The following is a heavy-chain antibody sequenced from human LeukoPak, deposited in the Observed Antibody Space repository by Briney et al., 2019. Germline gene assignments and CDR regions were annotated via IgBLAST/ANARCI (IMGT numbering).Heavy chain of an antibody. CDR1: GFRFSDYN. Sequence: GGSLRLSCAASGFRFSDYNMNWVRQVPGKGLEWVSYIQSVSLTIYYLDSVKGRFTISRDNAKNSLFLQMNSLRVEDTAVYYCARGLYRYSSGWHFDYWGQGILVTVSS. D-gene: IGHD6-19*01. CDR2: IQSVSLTI. J-gene: IGHJ4*02. V-gene: IGHV3-48*04. CDR3: ARGLYRYSSGWHFDY.